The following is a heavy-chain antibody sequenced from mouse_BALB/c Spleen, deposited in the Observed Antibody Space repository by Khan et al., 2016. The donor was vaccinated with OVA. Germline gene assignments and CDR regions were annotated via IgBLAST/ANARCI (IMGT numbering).Heavy chain of an antibody. CDR1: GYTFTSHT. D-gene: IGHD2-14*01. Sequence: QVQLQQSGAELARPGASVKMSCKASGYTFTSHTMHWGKQRLGQGLEWIGYINPRSGYTNYNQTFNDKATLTADKSSSTAYMKLSSLTSEDSAVYECARRTNEYAMDYWGQGTSVTVSS. J-gene: IGHJ4*01. V-gene: IGHV1-4*01. CDR2: INPRSGYT. CDR3: ARRTNEYAMDY.